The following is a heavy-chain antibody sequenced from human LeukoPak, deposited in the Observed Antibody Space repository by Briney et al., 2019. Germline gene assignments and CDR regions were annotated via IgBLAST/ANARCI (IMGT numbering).Heavy chain of an antibody. CDR2: ISSDGSTE. V-gene: IGHV3-30-3*01. D-gene: IGHD4-23*01. J-gene: IGHJ3*02. CDR3: ARGVRWIDVLDI. Sequence: GRSLRLSCAASGFTFSSYAVPWVRKAPGKGLDWVAAISSDGSTERYADSVKGRFTVSRDNSKNTLYLQMNSLRAEETAFYYCARGVRWIDVLDIWGQGTMVTVSS. CDR1: GFTFSSYA.